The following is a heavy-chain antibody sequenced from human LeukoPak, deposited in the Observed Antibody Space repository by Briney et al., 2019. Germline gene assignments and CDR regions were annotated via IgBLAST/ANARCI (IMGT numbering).Heavy chain of an antibody. V-gene: IGHV4-59*12. CDR2: IYYSGST. Sequence: SETLSLTCTVSGGSISSYYWSWIRQPPGKGLEWIGYIYYSGSTNYNPSLKSRVTISVDTSKNQFSLKLSSVTAADTAVYYCARGKIRGRYSYGIDYWGQGTLVTVSS. CDR1: GGSISSYY. CDR3: ARGKIRGRYSYGIDY. D-gene: IGHD5-18*01. J-gene: IGHJ4*02.